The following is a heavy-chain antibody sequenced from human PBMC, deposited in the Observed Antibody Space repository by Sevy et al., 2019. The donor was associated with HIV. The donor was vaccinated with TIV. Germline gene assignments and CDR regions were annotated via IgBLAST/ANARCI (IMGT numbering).Heavy chain of an antibody. CDR3: ARDALLRGGYLDY. CDR1: GYTFTDYY. CDR2: INPNSGGT. Sequence: ASVKVSCKASGYTFTDYYIHWVRQAPGQGVEWMGWINPNSGGTNYAQKFQGRVTMTRDTSISTAYMELSRLRSDDTAVYYCARDALLRGGYLDYWGQGALVTVSS. D-gene: IGHD3-10*01. J-gene: IGHJ4*02. V-gene: IGHV1-2*02.